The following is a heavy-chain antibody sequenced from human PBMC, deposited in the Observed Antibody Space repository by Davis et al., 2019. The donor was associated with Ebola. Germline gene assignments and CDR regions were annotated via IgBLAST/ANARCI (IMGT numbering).Heavy chain of an antibody. V-gene: IGHV1-2*06. CDR1: GYPFIDFY. J-gene: IGHJ6*04. CDR2: LNPSSGAT. Sequence: AASVKVSCKASGYPFIDFYIHWVRQAPGQGVEWMGRLNPSSGATNYAQKFQGRVTMTRDTSISTAYMELSRLRSDDTAVYYCARDPYGSGSYYNYGMDVWGKGTTVTVSS. CDR3: ARDPYGSGSYYNYGMDV. D-gene: IGHD3-10*01.